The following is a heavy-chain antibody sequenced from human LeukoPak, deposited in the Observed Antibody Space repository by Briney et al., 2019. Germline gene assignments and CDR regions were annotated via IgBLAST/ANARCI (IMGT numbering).Heavy chain of an antibody. V-gene: IGHV3-64*01. CDR2: ISSNGGST. J-gene: IGHJ6*03. D-gene: IGHD1-1*01. CDR3: ARGAQLGPYFYYMDV. Sequence: GGSLRLSCAASGFTFSSYAMHWVRQAPGKGLEYVSAISSNGGSTYYANSVKGRFTISRDNSKNTLYLQMGSLRAEDMAVYYCARGAQLGPYFYYMDVWAKGTTVTVSS. CDR1: GFTFSSYA.